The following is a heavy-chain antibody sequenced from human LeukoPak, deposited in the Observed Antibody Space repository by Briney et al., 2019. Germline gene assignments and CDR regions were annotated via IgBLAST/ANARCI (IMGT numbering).Heavy chain of an antibody. V-gene: IGHV3-23*01. Sequence: GGSLRLSCAASGFTFSTYTMNWVRQVPGKGREGVSAMTGGRGTTLYTDSVKGRFTISRDNSKNTLYLQMNSLRVEETAVYYCAKDRVPDGVWEIDYWGQGTLVIVSS. CDR1: GFTFSTYT. D-gene: IGHD1-14*01. CDR3: AKDRVPDGVWEIDY. CDR2: MTGGRGTT. J-gene: IGHJ4*02.